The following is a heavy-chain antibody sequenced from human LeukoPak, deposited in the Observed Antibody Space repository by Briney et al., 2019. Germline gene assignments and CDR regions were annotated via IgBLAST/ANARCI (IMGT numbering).Heavy chain of an antibody. V-gene: IGHV3-66*02. CDR2: IYSGGST. D-gene: IGHD4-23*01. CDR1: GFTVSSNY. Sequence: GGSLRLSCAASGFTVSSNYMSWVRQAPGKGLEWVSVIYSGGSTYYSDSVKGRFTISRDNSKNTIYLQMNSLRAEDTAVYYCARKYGGNSYYLDYWGQGTLVTVSS. CDR3: ARKYGGNSYYLDY. J-gene: IGHJ4*02.